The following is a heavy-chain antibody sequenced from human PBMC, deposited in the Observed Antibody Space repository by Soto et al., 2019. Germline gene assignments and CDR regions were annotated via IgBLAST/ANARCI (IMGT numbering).Heavy chain of an antibody. V-gene: IGHV3-15*07. Sequence: PGGSLRLSCAASGFTFSSYWMNWVRQAPGKGLEWVGRIKSKTDGGTTDYAAPVKGRFTISRDDSKNTLYLQMNSLKTEDTAVYYCTTGGIQLWLRVDYYGMDVWGQGTTVTVSS. D-gene: IGHD5-18*01. CDR1: GFTFSSYW. CDR2: IKSKTDGGTT. J-gene: IGHJ6*02. CDR3: TTGGIQLWLRVDYYGMDV.